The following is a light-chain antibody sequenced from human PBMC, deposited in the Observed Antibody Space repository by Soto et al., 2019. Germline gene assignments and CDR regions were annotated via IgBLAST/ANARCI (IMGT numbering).Light chain of an antibody. J-gene: IGLJ1*01. CDR3: QTWGTGIPYV. V-gene: IGLV4-69*01. CDR1: SGHSSYA. CDR2: LNSDGSH. Sequence: QPVLTQSPSASASLGASVKLTCTLSSGHSSYAIAWHQQRPEKGPRYLIKLNSDGSHNKGDGIPDRFSGSSSGAERYLTISSLQSEDEADYYCQTWGTGIPYVFGTGTKLTVL.